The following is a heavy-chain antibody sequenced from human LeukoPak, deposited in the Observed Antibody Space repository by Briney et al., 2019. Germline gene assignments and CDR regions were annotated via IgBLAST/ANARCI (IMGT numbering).Heavy chain of an antibody. CDR3: ARDKAVRGVINWFDP. CDR1: GFTFSNYW. Sequence: GGSLRLSCVASGFTFSNYWMHWVRQAPGKGPEWISRINKDGSITNFADSVKGRFTISRDNVKNTVYLQMNSLRAEDTAVYYCARDKAVRGVINWFDPWGQGTLVTVSS. V-gene: IGHV3-74*01. CDR2: INKDGSIT. D-gene: IGHD3-10*01. J-gene: IGHJ5*02.